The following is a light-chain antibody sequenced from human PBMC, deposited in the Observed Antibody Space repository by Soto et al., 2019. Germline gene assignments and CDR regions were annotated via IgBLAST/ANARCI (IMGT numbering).Light chain of an antibody. CDR3: NLYTSSNTYV. CDR1: SSDVGDYNH. Sequence: QSVLTQPPSVSGSPGQSVTISCTGTSSDVGDYNHVSWYQQSPGTVPKLIIYEVSSRPSGVPDRFSGSKSGNTASLTISGLQAEEEADYYCNLYTSSNTYVFATGTKVTVL. V-gene: IGLV2-18*01. CDR2: EVS. J-gene: IGLJ1*01.